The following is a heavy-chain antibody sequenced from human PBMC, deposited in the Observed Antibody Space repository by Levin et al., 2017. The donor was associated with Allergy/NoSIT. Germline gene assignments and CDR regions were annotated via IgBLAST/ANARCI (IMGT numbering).Heavy chain of an antibody. CDR3: SRTDHYYAGSRTVDF. Sequence: RASVKVSCKTSGYTFTSYDINWLRQATGQGLEWMGWLNPNSGSAGYVQKFQGRVTMTSDTSTNTAYLDLSSLTSDDTAVYYCSRTDHYYAGSRTVDFWGQGTLVTVSS. J-gene: IGHJ4*02. V-gene: IGHV1-8*01. CDR1: GYTFTSYD. D-gene: IGHD3-10*01. CDR2: LNPNSGSA.